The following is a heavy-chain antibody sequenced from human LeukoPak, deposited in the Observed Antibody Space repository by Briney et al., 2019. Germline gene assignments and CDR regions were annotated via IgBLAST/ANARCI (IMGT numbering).Heavy chain of an antibody. V-gene: IGHV4-30-4*01. J-gene: IGHJ3*01. CDR1: GGSIRSGDYY. CDR3: ARAYFFGSGSYYAFDV. Sequence: SQTLSLTCTVSGGSIRSGDYYWSWIRQPPGKGLECIGYIYYSGNAYYNPSLKSRFTISVDTSENQFSLKLNSVTAADTAVHYCARAYFFGSGSYYAFDVWGQGTVVTVSS. D-gene: IGHD3-10*01. CDR2: IYYSGNA.